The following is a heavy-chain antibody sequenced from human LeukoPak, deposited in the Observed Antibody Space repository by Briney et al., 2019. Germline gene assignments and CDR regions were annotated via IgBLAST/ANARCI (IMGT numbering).Heavy chain of an antibody. CDR1: GGTFSSYA. D-gene: IGHD2-2*01. J-gene: IGHJ6*03. CDR2: IIPIFGTA. V-gene: IGHV1-69*05. Sequence: SVKVSCKASGGTFSSYAISWVRHAPGPGLEWMGRIIPIFGTANYAQKFQGRVTITTDESTSTAYVELSSLRSEDTAVYYCARDRCSSTSCYANDDYYYYMDVWGKGTTVTVSS. CDR3: ARDRCSSTSCYANDDYYYYMDV.